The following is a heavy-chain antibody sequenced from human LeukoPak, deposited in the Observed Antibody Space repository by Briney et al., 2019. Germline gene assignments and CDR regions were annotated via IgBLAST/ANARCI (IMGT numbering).Heavy chain of an antibody. J-gene: IGHJ4*02. CDR2: ISGSGGST. Sequence: GGSLRLSCAPSEFTFSSYAMSWVRQAPGKGLEWVSAISGSGGSTYYADSVKGRFTISRDNSKNTLYLQMNSLRAEDTAVYYCAKTPTVVPAAYDFWGQGTLVTVSS. D-gene: IGHD2-2*01. V-gene: IGHV3-23*01. CDR1: EFTFSSYA. CDR3: AKTPTVVPAAYDF.